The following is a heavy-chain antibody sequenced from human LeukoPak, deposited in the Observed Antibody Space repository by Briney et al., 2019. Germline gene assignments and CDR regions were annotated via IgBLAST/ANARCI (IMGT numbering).Heavy chain of an antibody. CDR1: GFIFGEFG. Sequence: GGSVRLSCAACGFIFGEFGMSGVRQARGRGLEGVSRINWNVGSTGYVDSVKGRFTISRDNAKNSLYLQMNSLRAEDTAFDYCARDHYSGDSPYWGQGTLVTVSS. D-gene: IGHD4-23*01. CDR2: INWNVGST. J-gene: IGHJ4*02. CDR3: ARDHYSGDSPY. V-gene: IGHV3-20*04.